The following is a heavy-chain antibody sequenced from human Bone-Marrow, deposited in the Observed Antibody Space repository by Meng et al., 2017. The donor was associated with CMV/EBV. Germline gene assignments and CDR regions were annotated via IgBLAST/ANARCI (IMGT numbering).Heavy chain of an antibody. J-gene: IGHJ3*02. Sequence: GESLKISCAASGFTFSSYAMHWVRQAPGKGLEWVAVISYDGSNKYYADSVKGRFTISRDNSKNTLYLQMNSLRAEDTAMYYCARDHCSSTSCYRDAFDIWGQGTMVTVSS. V-gene: IGHV3-30-3*01. CDR2: ISYDGSNK. CDR3: ARDHCSSTSCYRDAFDI. CDR1: GFTFSSYA. D-gene: IGHD2-2*01.